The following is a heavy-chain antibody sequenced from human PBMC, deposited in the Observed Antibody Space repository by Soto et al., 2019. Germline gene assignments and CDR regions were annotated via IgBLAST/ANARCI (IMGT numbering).Heavy chain of an antibody. CDR1: GGSISSSSYY. Sequence: SETLSLTCTVSGGSISSSSYYWGWIRQPPGKGLEWIGSIYYSGSTYYNPSLKSRVTISVDTSKNQFSLKLSSVTAADTAVYYCARLRAPITIFGVVIINGALDYWGQGTLVTVSS. CDR2: IYYSGST. V-gene: IGHV4-39*01. J-gene: IGHJ4*02. D-gene: IGHD3-3*01. CDR3: ARLRAPITIFGVVIINGALDY.